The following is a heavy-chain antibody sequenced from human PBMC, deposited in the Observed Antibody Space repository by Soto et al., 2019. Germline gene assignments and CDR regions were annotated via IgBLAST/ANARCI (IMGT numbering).Heavy chain of an antibody. J-gene: IGHJ3*02. CDR3: ARDNSGVELLHQDFDI. Sequence: QDQLVQSGAEVKKPGASVKVSCKASGYTFSSYGISWVRQAPGQGLEWMGWISGYNGDTNYAQKLQGRVTMTTDTSTNTAYMELRSLRSDDTAVYYCARDNSGVELLHQDFDIWGQGTMVTVSS. CDR2: ISGYNGDT. D-gene: IGHD1-7*01. CDR1: GYTFSSYG. V-gene: IGHV1-18*01.